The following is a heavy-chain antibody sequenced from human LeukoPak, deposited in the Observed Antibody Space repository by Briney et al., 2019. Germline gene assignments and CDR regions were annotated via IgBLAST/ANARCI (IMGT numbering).Heavy chain of an antibody. CDR2: NIPIFGRA. CDR3: ARVFARSGEISGSYFYY. Sequence: SVKVSCKASGGTFSSYAINWVRQAPGQGPEWMGGNIPIFGRANYAQKFQGRVTMSTDESTSTAYKELSSLRSEDTAVYYCARVFARSGEISGSYFYYWGQGTLVTVSS. D-gene: IGHD1-26*01. J-gene: IGHJ4*02. V-gene: IGHV1-69*05. CDR1: GGTFSSYA.